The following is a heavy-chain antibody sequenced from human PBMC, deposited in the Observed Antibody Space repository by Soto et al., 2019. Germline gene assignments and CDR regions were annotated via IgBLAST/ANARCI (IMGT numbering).Heavy chain of an antibody. CDR3: TTEGGGSWDFRMDYYYYYGMDV. V-gene: IGHV3-15*07. J-gene: IGHJ6*02. Sequence: GGSLRLSCAASGFTFSNAWMNWVRQAPGKGLEWVGRIKSKTDGGTTDYAAPVKGRFTISRDDSKNTLYLQMNSLKTEDTAVYYCTTEGGGSWDFRMDYYYYYGMDVWGQGTTVTVSS. D-gene: IGHD2-15*01. CDR1: GFTFSNAW. CDR2: IKSKTDGGTT.